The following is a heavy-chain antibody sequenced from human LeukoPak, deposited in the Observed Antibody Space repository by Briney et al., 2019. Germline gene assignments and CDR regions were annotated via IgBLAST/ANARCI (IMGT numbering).Heavy chain of an antibody. J-gene: IGHJ4*02. Sequence: GASVKVSCKSSGFTFTDHYIHWVRQGPGQGLEWMGYIGPHSTFTSSPQEFQGRVTMTRDASMSTAYMELTRLTSDDTAVYYCVREGEGPLSKDFDYWGQGTLVTFSS. D-gene: IGHD2/OR15-2a*01. CDR1: GFTFTDHY. V-gene: IGHV1-2*02. CDR3: VREGEGPLSKDFDY. CDR2: IGPHSTFT.